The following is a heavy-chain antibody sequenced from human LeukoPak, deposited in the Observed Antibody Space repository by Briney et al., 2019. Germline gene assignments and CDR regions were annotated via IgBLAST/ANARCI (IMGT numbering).Heavy chain of an antibody. D-gene: IGHD1-1*01. V-gene: IGHV1-2*02. CDR3: ERLEGDY. J-gene: IGHJ4*02. CDR1: GYTFTGYY. CDR2: INPNSGGT. Sequence: ASVKVSCKASGYTFTGYYMHWVRQAPRQGLEWMGWINPNSGGTNYAQKFQGRVTMTRDTAISPAYMELSRLRADDTAVYYCERLEGDYWGQGTLVTVSS.